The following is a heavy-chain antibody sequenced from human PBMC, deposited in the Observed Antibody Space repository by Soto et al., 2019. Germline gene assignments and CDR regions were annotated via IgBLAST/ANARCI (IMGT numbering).Heavy chain of an antibody. CDR1: GGSISSYY. D-gene: IGHD1-26*01. V-gene: IGHV4-59*08. J-gene: IGHJ4*02. CDR3: ARRYGGNLDD. CDR2: IYYGGST. Sequence: SETLSLTCTVSGGSISSYYWSWIRQPPGKGLEWIGYIYYGGSTNYNPSLKSRVTISVDTSKNQFSLKLSSVTAADTAVYYCARRYGGNLDDWGQGTRVTVAS.